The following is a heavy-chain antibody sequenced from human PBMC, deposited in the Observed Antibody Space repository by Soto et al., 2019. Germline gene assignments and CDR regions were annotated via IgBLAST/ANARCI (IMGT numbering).Heavy chain of an antibody. CDR3: TRRYSDYNFDYFDY. D-gene: IGHD5-12*01. J-gene: IGHJ4*02. CDR2: IYNSGRT. Sequence: SETLSLTCTVSGGSISNNSSYWGWIRQPPGKGLEWIGDIYNSGRTYYNPSLKSRVTISVDTSKNQFSLKLSSVTAADTAVYYCTRRYSDYNFDYFDYWGQGTLVTVSS. CDR1: GGSISNNSSY. V-gene: IGHV4-39*01.